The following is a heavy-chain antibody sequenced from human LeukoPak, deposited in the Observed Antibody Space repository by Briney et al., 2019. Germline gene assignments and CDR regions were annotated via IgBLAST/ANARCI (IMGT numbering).Heavy chain of an antibody. CDR1: GFTFSSYG. V-gene: IGHV3-30*18. J-gene: IGHJ4*02. Sequence: PGGSLRPSCAASGFTFSSYGMQWVRQAPGKGPEWVAVISYDGSNRYYADSVKGRFTISRDNSKNTLYLQMNSLRPEDTAVYYCAKDEWDYWGQGTLVTVSS. D-gene: IGHD3-3*01. CDR3: AKDEWDY. CDR2: ISYDGSNR.